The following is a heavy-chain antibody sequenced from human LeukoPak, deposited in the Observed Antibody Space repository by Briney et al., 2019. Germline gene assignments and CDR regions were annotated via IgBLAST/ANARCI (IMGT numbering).Heavy chain of an antibody. CDR1: GGTFSSYA. Sequence: SVKVSCKASGGTFSSYAISWVRQAPGQGLEWMGGIIPIFGTANYAQKFQGRVTITADESTSTAYMELSSLGSEDTAVYYCARAKQDIVVVPAALWGQGTLVTVSS. J-gene: IGHJ4*02. CDR3: ARAKQDIVVVPAAL. CDR2: IIPIFGTA. D-gene: IGHD2-2*01. V-gene: IGHV1-69*13.